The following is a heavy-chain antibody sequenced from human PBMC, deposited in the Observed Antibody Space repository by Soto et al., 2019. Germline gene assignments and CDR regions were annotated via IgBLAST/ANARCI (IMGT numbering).Heavy chain of an antibody. CDR3: ARADEYSYRFDY. V-gene: IGHV4-30-4*01. CDR2: VSYSEST. J-gene: IGHJ4*02. CDR1: GGSISSGDYY. Sequence: PSETLSFTCTVSGGSISSGDYYWSWIRQPPGKGLEWIGYVSYSESTYCNPSLKSRVTISLETSKNQFSLNLSSVTAADTAVYYCARADEYSYRFDYWGQGTLVTVSS. D-gene: IGHD4-4*01.